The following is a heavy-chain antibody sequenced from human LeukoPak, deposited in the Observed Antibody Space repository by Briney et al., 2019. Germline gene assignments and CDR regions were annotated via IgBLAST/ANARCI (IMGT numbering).Heavy chain of an antibody. J-gene: IGHJ4*02. CDR3: TRCWSFDRGYCDF. Sequence: ASVKVSCRTSGYTFTSYGITWVRQAPGQGPEWMGWVSAYNFGTDYAQKFQGGVTMTADTSTGTVYMELRSLKSDDTAIYYCTRCWSFDRGYCDFWGQGTLVTVSS. CDR1: GYTFTSYG. V-gene: IGHV1-18*01. CDR2: VSAYNFGT.